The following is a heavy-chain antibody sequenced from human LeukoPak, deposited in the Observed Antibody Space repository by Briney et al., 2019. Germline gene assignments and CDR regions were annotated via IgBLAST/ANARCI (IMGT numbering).Heavy chain of an antibody. V-gene: IGHV4-39*07. CDR3: ARRGNWNEVPPRNWFDP. D-gene: IGHD1-1*01. CDR2: TYYSGST. Sequence: SETLSLTCTVSGGSISSSSYYWGWIRQPPGKGLEWIGSTYYSGSTYYNPSLKSRVTISVDTSKNQFSLKLSSVSAADTAVYYCARRGNWNEVPPRNWFDPWGQGTLVTVSS. J-gene: IGHJ5*02. CDR1: GGSISSSSYY.